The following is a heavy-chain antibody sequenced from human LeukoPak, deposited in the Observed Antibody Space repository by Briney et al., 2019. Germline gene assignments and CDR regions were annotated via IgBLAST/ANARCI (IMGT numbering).Heavy chain of an antibody. Sequence: VASVKVSCKASGGTFSSYAVSWVRQAPGQGLEWMGRIIPIFGTANYAQKFQGRVTITTDESTSTAYMELSSLRSEDTAVYYCARAGSAAAFDIWGQGTMVTVSS. V-gene: IGHV1-69*05. CDR3: ARAGSAAAFDI. CDR2: IIPIFGTA. D-gene: IGHD3-10*01. CDR1: GGTFSSYA. J-gene: IGHJ3*02.